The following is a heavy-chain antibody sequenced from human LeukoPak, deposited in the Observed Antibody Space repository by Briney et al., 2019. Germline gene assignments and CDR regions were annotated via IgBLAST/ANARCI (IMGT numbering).Heavy chain of an antibody. CDR1: GFTFSSYS. CDR2: ISSSSSYI. J-gene: IGHJ3*02. V-gene: IGHV3-21*01. D-gene: IGHD3-3*01. Sequence: GGSLRLSCAASGFTFSSYSMNWVRQAPGKGLEWVSSISSSSSYIYYADSVKGRFTISRDNAKNSLYLQMNSLRAEDTAVYYCARDPGLLRFLAPSDIWGQGTMVTVSS. CDR3: ARDPGLLRFLAPSDI.